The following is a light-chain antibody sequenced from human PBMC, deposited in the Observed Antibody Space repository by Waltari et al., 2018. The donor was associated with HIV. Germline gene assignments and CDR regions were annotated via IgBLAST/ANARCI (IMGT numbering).Light chain of an antibody. J-gene: IGLJ3*02. V-gene: IGLV3-25*03. CDR2: KDT. CDR3: LSADTRVTWV. CDR1: ALPKQY. Sequence: PPSVSVSPGQTARITCSGDALPKQYAYWYQQKPDQAPVLVIYKDTERPSGIPARFSGSRSGTPVPLPLSGVPAEDDADYSCLSADTRVTWVFGGGTKLTVL.